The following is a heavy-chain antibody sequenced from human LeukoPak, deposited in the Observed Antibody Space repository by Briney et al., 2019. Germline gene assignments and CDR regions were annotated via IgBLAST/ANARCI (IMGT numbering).Heavy chain of an antibody. CDR3: AKCSAYGDYYYYGMDV. J-gene: IGHJ6*02. V-gene: IGHV3-30*18. Sequence: PGRSLRLSCAASGVTFNTYGMHWVRQAPGKGLEWVAVMSYDGRNKFDAESVKGRFTISRDNSENTLYLQMNSLIPEDTAVYYCAKCSAYGDYYYYGMDVWGQGTTVTVSS. CDR1: GVTFNTYG. D-gene: IGHD4-17*01. CDR2: MSYDGRNK.